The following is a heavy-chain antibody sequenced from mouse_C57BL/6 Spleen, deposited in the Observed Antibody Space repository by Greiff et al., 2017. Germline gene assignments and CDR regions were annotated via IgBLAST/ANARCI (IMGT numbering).Heavy chain of an antibody. J-gene: IGHJ4*01. CDR3: AKNRGITTVVAREDAMDY. V-gene: IGHV2-5*01. D-gene: IGHD1-1*01. CDR1: GFSLTSYG. Sequence: QVQLKQSGPGLVQPSQSLSITCTVSGFSLTSYGVHWVRQSPGKGLEWLGVIWRGGSTDYNAAFMSRLSITKDNSKSQVFFKMNSLQADDTAIYYCAKNRGITTVVAREDAMDYWGQGTSVTVSS. CDR2: IWRGGST.